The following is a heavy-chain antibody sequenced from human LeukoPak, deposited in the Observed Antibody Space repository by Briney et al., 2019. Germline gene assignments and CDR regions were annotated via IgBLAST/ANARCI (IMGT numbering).Heavy chain of an antibody. D-gene: IGHD3-3*01. CDR3: ARLYDFWSGYAFDY. Sequence: SDTLSLTCTVSGGSISSSSYYWGWIRQPPGKGLEWIGSIYYSGSTYYNPSLKSRVTISVDTSKNQFSLKLSSVTAADTAVYYWARLYDFWSGYAFDYWGQGTLVTVSS. V-gene: IGHV4-39*01. CDR1: GGSISSSSYY. CDR2: IYYSGST. J-gene: IGHJ4*02.